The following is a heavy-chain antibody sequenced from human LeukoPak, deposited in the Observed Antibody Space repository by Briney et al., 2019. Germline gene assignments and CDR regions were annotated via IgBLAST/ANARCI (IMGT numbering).Heavy chain of an antibody. J-gene: IGHJ4*02. V-gene: IGHV3-7*01. CDR1: GFTFSSYW. D-gene: IGHD3-16*01. Sequence: GRSLRLSCAASGFTFSSYWMSWARQAPGKGLEWVANIKQDGSEKYYVDSVKGRFTISRDNAKNSLYLQMNSLRAEDTAVYYCARDRWGGSYFDYWGQGTLVTVSS. CDR3: ARDRWGGSYFDY. CDR2: IKQDGSEK.